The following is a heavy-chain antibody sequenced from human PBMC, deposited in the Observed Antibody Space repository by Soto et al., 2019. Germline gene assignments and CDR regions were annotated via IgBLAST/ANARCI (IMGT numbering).Heavy chain of an antibody. CDR2: ISSSSSYI. J-gene: IGHJ4*02. CDR1: GFTFSSYS. D-gene: IGHD3-3*01. Sequence: EVQLVESGGGLVKPGGSLRLSCAASGFTFSSYSMNWVRQAPGKGLEWVSSISSSSSYIYYADSVKGRFTISRDNAKNSLYLQMNSLRAEHTAVYYCARDLNTYYDFWSGYYDYWGQGTLVPVSS. CDR3: ARDLNTYYDFWSGYYDY. V-gene: IGHV3-21*01.